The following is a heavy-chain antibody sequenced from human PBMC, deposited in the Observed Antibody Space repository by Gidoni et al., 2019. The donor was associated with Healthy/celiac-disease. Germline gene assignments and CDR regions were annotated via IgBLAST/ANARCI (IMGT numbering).Heavy chain of an antibody. J-gene: IGHJ4*02. CDR2: IDPSDSYT. Sequence: ESLRISCKGSGYSFTSYWISWVRQMPGKGLEWMGRIDPSDSYTNYSPSFQGHVTISADKSISTAYLQWSSLKASDTAMYYCARAPAHIVATIDGGFDYWGQGTLVTVSS. CDR3: ARAPAHIVATIDGGFDY. D-gene: IGHD5-12*01. V-gene: IGHV5-10-1*01. CDR1: GYSFTSYW.